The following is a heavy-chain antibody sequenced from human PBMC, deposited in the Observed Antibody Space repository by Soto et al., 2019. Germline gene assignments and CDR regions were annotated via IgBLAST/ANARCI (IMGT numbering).Heavy chain of an antibody. Sequence: QVQLVHSGAEVKKPGASVKVSCKASGYTFTNYYMHWVRQAPGQGLEWMGVINPSTGGTKYAQKFQGRVTMTRDTSTSTVYMELSSLRSEDSAVYFCAREAEAGRYFDHWGRGTLVTVSS. CDR1: GYTFTNYY. V-gene: IGHV1-46*01. J-gene: IGHJ4*02. CDR2: INPSTGGT. CDR3: AREAEAGRYFDH. D-gene: IGHD6-19*01.